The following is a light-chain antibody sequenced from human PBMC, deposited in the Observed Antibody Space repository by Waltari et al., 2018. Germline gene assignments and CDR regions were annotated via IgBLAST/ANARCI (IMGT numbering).Light chain of an antibody. V-gene: IGLV1-40*01. CDR3: QSYDSSLSGVV. J-gene: IGLJ2*01. CDR2: GDI. CDR1: SSKIRARYE. Sequence: QAVLTQPPSLSGAPGQRVTISCTGSSSKIRARYEVNGYQQLPATAPKLLIYGDINRPSGVPDRFSASKSGTSASLAITGLQAEDEADYYCQSYDSSLSGVVFGGGTKLTVL.